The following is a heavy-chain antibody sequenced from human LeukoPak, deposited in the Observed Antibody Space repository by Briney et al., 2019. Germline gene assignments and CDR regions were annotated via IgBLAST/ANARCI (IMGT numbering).Heavy chain of an antibody. Sequence: ASVKVSCKASGYTFTGYYMHWVRQAPGQGLEWMGWINPNSGGTNYAQKFQGRVTMTRDTSISTAYMELSRLRSDDTAVYYCARAVEGYCSSTSCGGDWFDPWGQGTLVTVSS. CDR3: ARAVEGYCSSTSCGGDWFDP. D-gene: IGHD2-2*01. CDR1: GYTFTGYY. V-gene: IGHV1-2*02. J-gene: IGHJ5*02. CDR2: INPNSGGT.